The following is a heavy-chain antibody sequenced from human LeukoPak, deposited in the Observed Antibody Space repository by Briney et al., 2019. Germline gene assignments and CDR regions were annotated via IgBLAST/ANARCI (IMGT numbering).Heavy chain of an antibody. CDR1: GDSISSDGYY. V-gene: IGHV4-31*03. CDR2: MYHSGST. D-gene: IGHD3-16*01. CDR3: ARVSGPGTKSRAVWWFDP. J-gene: IGHJ5*02. Sequence: SQTLSLTCSVYGDSISSDGYYWTWLRQHPGEGLEWIGYMYHSGSTYYNPSLKSRVTISVDTSKNQLSMKLTSVTAADTAVYYCARVSGPGTKSRAVWWFDPWGQGTLVTVSS.